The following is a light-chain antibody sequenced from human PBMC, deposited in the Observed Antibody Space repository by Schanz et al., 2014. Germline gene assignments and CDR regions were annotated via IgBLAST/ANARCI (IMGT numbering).Light chain of an antibody. V-gene: IGLV2-8*01. CDR3: SSYAGSNNYV. CDR2: EVS. J-gene: IGLJ1*01. CDR1: SSDVGAYKY. Sequence: QSALTQPPSASGSSGQSVTISCTGTSSDVGAYKYVSWYQQHPGKAPKLMIYEVSKRPSGVPDRFSGSKSVNTASLTVSGLQAEDEADYYCSSYAGSNNYVFGTGTKVTVL.